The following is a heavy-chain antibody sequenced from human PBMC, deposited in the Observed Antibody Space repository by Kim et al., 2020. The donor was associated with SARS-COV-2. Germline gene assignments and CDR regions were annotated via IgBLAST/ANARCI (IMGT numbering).Heavy chain of an antibody. CDR3: ASRNVDTSNLPDS. Sequence: SVKVSCKAAGGTFSTYAITWVRRAPGQRLEWMGRTIPTLDRSNIAQKFQDRVTITADTPTATVHMELNSLTIDDTAVYYCASRNVDTSNLPDSWGQGT. CDR2: TIPTLDRS. D-gene: IGHD5-18*01. CDR1: GGTFSTYA. V-gene: IGHV1-69*04. J-gene: IGHJ4*02.